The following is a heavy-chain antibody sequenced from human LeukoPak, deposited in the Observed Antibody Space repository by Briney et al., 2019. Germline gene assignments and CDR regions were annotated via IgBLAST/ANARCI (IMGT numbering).Heavy chain of an antibody. CDR1: GFTFSNYA. V-gene: IGHV3-53*01. CDR2: IYSGGST. Sequence: PGGSLRLSCAASGFTFSNYAMSWVRQAPGKGLEWVSVIYSGGSTYYADSVKGRFTISRDNSKNTLYLQMNSLRAEDTAVYYCAGLGVTDPLYYYYYYMDVWGKGTTVTISS. D-gene: IGHD2-21*02. CDR3: AGLGVTDPLYYYYYYMDV. J-gene: IGHJ6*03.